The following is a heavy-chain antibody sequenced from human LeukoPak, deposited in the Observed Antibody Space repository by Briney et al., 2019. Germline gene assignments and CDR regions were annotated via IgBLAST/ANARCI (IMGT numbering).Heavy chain of an antibody. CDR1: GESFSGYY. D-gene: IGHD4-17*01. J-gene: IGHJ4*02. Sequence: PSETLSPTCAVYGESFSGYYWSWIRQPPGNGLEWIGEINDSGTTNYNPSLESRVTISVDTSKNQFSLKLRSVTATDTAVYYCARRRGAYGDYVYWGQGTLVTVSS. V-gene: IGHV4-34*01. CDR3: ARRRGAYGDYVY. CDR2: INDSGTT.